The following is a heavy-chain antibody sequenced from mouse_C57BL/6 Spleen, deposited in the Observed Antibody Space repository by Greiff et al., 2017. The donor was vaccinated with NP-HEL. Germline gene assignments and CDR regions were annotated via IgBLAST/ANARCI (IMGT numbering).Heavy chain of an antibody. V-gene: IGHV1-81*01. CDR2: IYPRSGNT. D-gene: IGHD2-4*01. J-gene: IGHJ1*03. CDR1: GYTFTSYG. CDR3: ANDPHYDYHWYFDV. Sequence: QVQLQQSGAELARPGASVKLSCKASGYTFTSYGISWVKQRTGQGLEWIGEIYPRSGNTYYNEKFKGKATLTADKSSSTAYMELRSLTSEDSAVYFCANDPHYDYHWYFDVWGTGTTVTVSS.